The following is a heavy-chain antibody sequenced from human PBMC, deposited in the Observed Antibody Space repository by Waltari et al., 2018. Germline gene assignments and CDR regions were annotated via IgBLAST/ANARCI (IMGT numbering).Heavy chain of an antibody. CDR2: ISSSSSYI. Sequence: EVQLVESGGGLVKPGGSLRLSCAASGFTFSSYSMNWVRQAPGKGLEWVSSISSSSSYIYYADSVKGRFTIPRDNAKNSLYLQMNSLRAEDTAVYYCARDTRLSSSSWYLYYYYMDVWGKGTTVTVSS. V-gene: IGHV3-21*01. J-gene: IGHJ6*03. CDR1: GFTFSSYS. CDR3: ARDTRLSSSSWYLYYYYMDV. D-gene: IGHD6-13*01.